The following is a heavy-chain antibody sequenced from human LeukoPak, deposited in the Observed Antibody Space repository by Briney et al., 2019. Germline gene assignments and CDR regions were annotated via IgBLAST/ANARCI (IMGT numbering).Heavy chain of an antibody. J-gene: IGHJ4*02. CDR2: ISYDGSNK. CDR1: GFTFSSYG. CDR3: ARGLGNYYGSGSYYT. V-gene: IGHV3-30*03. Sequence: PGGSLRLSCAASGFTFSSYGMHWVRQAPGKGLEWVAVISYDGSNKYYADSVKGRFTISRDNAKNSLYLQMNSLRAEDTAVYYCARGLGNYYGSGSYYTWGQGTLVTVSS. D-gene: IGHD3-10*01.